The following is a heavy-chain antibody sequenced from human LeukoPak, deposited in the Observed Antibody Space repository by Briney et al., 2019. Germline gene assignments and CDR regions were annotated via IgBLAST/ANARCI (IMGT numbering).Heavy chain of an antibody. CDR2: FDPEDGET. D-gene: IGHD2-2*01. V-gene: IGHV1-24*01. Sequence: ASVKVSCKVSGYTLTELSMHWVLQAPGKGLEWMGGFDPEDGETIYAQKFQGRVTMTEDTSTDTAYMELSSLRSEDTAVYYCATRWARYCSSTSCQPFDYWGQGTLVTVSS. CDR1: GYTLTELS. CDR3: ATRWARYCSSTSCQPFDY. J-gene: IGHJ4*02.